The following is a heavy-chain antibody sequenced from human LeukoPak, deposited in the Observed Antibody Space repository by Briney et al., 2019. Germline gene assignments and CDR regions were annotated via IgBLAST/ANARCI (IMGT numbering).Heavy chain of an antibody. CDR3: ARDKLVTGFDP. Sequence: ASVKVSRKASVYTFTSNGISWVWLAPGPGHEWMGWISAYNGNTNYAQTLQGRVTITTDTSTSTAYMELRSLRSDDTAVYYCARDKLVTGFDPWGQGTLVTVSS. CDR2: ISAYNGNT. CDR1: VYTFTSNG. J-gene: IGHJ5*02. D-gene: IGHD1-14*01. V-gene: IGHV1-18*01.